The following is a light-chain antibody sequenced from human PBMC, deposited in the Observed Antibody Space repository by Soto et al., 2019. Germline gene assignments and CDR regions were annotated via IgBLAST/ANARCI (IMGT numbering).Light chain of an antibody. J-gene: IGLJ1*01. CDR1: SSDVGGHNL. Sequence: QSALTQPASVSGSPGQSITISCTGTSSDVGGHNLLSWYQQHPGKAPKLIIYEVTNRPSGVSSRFSGSKSGNTASLSISGLQAEDEGDYYCCSYTTSTTSYVFGTGTKLTVL. CDR3: CSYTTSTTSYV. V-gene: IGLV2-14*02. CDR2: EVT.